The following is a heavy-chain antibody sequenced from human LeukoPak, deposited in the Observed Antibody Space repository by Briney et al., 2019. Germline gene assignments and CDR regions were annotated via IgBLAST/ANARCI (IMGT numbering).Heavy chain of an antibody. CDR3: ARGRAAIGY. CDR2: INHSGST. J-gene: IGHJ4*02. V-gene: IGHV4-34*01. Sequence: SETLSLTCAVYGVSFSGYYWSWIRQPPGKGLEWIGEINHSGSTNYNPSLKSRVTISVDTSKNQFSLKLSSVTAADTAVYYCARGRAAIGYWGQGTLVTVSS. D-gene: IGHD2-2*01. CDR1: GVSFSGYY.